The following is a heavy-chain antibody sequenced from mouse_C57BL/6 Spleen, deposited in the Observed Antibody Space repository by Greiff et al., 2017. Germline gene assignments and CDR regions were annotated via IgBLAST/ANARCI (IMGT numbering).Heavy chain of an antibody. CDR1: GYTFTDYE. V-gene: IGHV1-15*01. Sequence: QVQLQQSGAELVRPGASVTLSCKASGYTFTDYEMHWVKQTPVHGLEWIGAIDPETGGTAYNQKFTGKAILTADNSSSTAYMGLRSLTSEDSAVYYGTRYYYGRGYWGQGTTRTVSS. D-gene: IGHD1-1*01. J-gene: IGHJ2*01. CDR3: TRYYYGRGY. CDR2: IDPETGGT.